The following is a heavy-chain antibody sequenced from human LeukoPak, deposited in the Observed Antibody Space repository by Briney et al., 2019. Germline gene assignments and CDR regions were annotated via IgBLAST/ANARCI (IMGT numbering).Heavy chain of an antibody. CDR1: GDSVSSDSAA. D-gene: IGHD5-24*01. V-gene: IGHV6-1*01. CDR2: TYYRSKWYN. Sequence: SQTLSLTCAISGDSVSSDSAAWNWIRQSPSRGLEWLGRTYYRSKWYNDYSAFVKSRIIINPDTSKNQFSLKLSSVIAADTAVYYCARSRRDDTATGYYFDYWGQGTLVTVSS. CDR3: ARSRRDDTATGYYFDY. J-gene: IGHJ4*02.